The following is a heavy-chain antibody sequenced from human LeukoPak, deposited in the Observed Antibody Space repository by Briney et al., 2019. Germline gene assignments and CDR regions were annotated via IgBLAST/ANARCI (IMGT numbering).Heavy chain of an antibody. J-gene: IGHJ3*02. CDR1: GGTFSSYA. Sequence: GASVKVSCKASGGTFSSYAISWVRQAPGQGLEWMGGIIPIFGTANYAQKFQGRVTITADESTSTAYMELSSLRAEDTAVYYCARGSRSGVVERDAFDIWGQGTMVTVSS. D-gene: IGHD3-3*01. CDR2: IIPIFGTA. CDR3: ARGSRSGVVERDAFDI. V-gene: IGHV1-69*13.